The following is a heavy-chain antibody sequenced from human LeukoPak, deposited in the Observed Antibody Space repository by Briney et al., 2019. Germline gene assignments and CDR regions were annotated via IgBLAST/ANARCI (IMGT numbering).Heavy chain of an antibody. Sequence: GVSVTLSCAACGFTYYSYSMQCLPKAPGKGREGVAVISYDENNEYYADSVTGRFPISRDNYKNPLFIQMIRLTAEDTAVYYCARDVVPYPYYYTDVWDKGTPVTVPS. V-gene: IGHV3-30*04. J-gene: IGHJ6*03. D-gene: IGHD2-15*01. CDR2: ISYDENNE. CDR3: ARDVVPYPYYYTDV. CDR1: GFTYYSYS.